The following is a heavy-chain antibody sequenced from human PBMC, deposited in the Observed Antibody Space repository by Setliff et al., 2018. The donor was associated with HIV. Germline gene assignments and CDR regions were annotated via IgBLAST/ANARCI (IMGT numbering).Heavy chain of an antibody. D-gene: IGHD1-1*01. Sequence: SETLSLTCAVYGGSFSDYYWIWIRQSPGKGPEWIGEVNHSGITKYNPSLRSRVIISIDTSKKQFCLKVNSVTAADAAIYYCARGGAHNHGHDYFDYWGQGTLVTVSS. CDR3: ARGGAHNHGHDYFDY. J-gene: IGHJ4*02. CDR1: GGSFSDYY. V-gene: IGHV4-34*01. CDR2: VNHSGIT.